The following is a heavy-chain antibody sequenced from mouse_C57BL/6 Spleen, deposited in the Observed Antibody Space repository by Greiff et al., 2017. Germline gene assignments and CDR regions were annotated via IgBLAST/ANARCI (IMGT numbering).Heavy chain of an antibody. J-gene: IGHJ3*01. CDR2: IYPRSGNT. V-gene: IGHV1-81*01. CDR3: ARGGYYGSSYVWFAY. CDR1: GYTFTSYG. D-gene: IGHD1-1*01. Sequence: VQLQQSGAELARPGASVKLSCKASGYTFTSYGISWVKQRTGQGLAWIGEIYPRSGNTYYNEKFKGKATLTAEKSSSTAYMELSSLTSEDSAVYFCARGGYYGSSYVWFAYWGQGTLVTVSA.